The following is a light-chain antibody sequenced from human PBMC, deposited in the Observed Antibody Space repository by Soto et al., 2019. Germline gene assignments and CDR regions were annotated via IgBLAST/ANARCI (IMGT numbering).Light chain of an antibody. J-gene: IGLJ2*01. CDR3: SSYAGSTALV. CDR1: RSDVGSYGL. Sequence: QSALTQPASMSGSPGQSITISCTGTRSDVGSYGLVSWYQHLPDKAPKLIIYEVTKRPSGISNRVSGSKSGSTASLTISGLQAEDEADYYCSSYAGSTALVFGGGTKLTVL. V-gene: IGLV2-23*02. CDR2: EVT.